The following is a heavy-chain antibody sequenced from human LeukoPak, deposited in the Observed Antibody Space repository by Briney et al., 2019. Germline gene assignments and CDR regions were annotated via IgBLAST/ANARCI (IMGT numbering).Heavy chain of an antibody. D-gene: IGHD6-19*01. Sequence: PSETLSLTCAVSGDSIITNHWWSWVRQPPGKGLEWIGEIYHSGSTNYNPSFKSRVTISGDTSKNQFSLKLSSVTAADTAVYYCARRHSSGWYRDAFDIWGPGTMVTVSS. J-gene: IGHJ3*02. CDR2: IYHSGST. V-gene: IGHV4-4*02. CDR1: GDSIITNHW. CDR3: ARRHSSGWYRDAFDI.